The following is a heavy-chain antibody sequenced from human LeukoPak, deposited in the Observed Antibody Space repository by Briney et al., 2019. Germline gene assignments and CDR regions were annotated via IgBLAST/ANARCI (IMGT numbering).Heavy chain of an antibody. V-gene: IGHV3-23*01. CDR2: ISGSGGSK. Sequence: GGSLRLSCAASGFTFSSYGMSWVRQAPGKGLEWVSAISGSGGSKYYADSVKGRFTISRDNSKSTLYLQMNSLRAEHTAVYYFAKDLVRLLWFGELLGPFDCWGQGTLVTVSS. CDR3: AKDLVRLLWFGELLGPFDC. J-gene: IGHJ4*02. CDR1: GFTFSSYG. D-gene: IGHD3-10*01.